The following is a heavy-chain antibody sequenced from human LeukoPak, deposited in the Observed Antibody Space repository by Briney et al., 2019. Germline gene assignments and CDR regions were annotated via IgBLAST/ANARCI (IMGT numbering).Heavy chain of an antibody. CDR1: GFTFGSYS. D-gene: IGHD3-22*01. J-gene: IGHJ4*02. Sequence: GRSLRLSCAASGFTFGSYSMNWVRQAPGKGLEWVSYISGSSSTIYYADSVKGRFTISRDNAKNSLYLHMNSLRDEDTAVYYCARGYYYYDSSAYYGYFDYWGQGTLVTVSS. V-gene: IGHV3-48*02. CDR2: ISGSSSTI. CDR3: ARGYYYYDSSAYYGYFDY.